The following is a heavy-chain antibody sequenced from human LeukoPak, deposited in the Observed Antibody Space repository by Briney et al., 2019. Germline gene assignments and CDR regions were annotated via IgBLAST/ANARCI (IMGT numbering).Heavy chain of an antibody. J-gene: IGHJ3*02. D-gene: IGHD6-6*01. CDR2: ISWNSGSI. Sequence: GGSLRLSCAASGFTLSSFRMSWVRQAPGKGLEWVSGISWNSGSIGYADSVKGRFTISRDNAKNSLYLQMNSLRAEDTALYYCAKDIRPYSSSPSDAFDIWGQGTMATVSS. V-gene: IGHV3-9*01. CDR3: AKDIRPYSSSPSDAFDI. CDR1: GFTLSSFR.